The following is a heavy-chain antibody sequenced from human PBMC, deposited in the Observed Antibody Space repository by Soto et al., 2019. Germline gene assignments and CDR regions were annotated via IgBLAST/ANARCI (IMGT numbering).Heavy chain of an antibody. CDR3: ARGLGTNGLDV. CDR2: SSTYNGNT. D-gene: IGHD7-27*01. J-gene: IGHJ6*02. Sequence: QVQLLQSGAEVKKPGASVKVSCKASGYKFTTYGITWVRQAPGQGLEWVGGSSTYNGNTDYAQNLQDRVNMTTETSTSTAYLEVRSLTSDDTAVYFCARGLGTNGLDVWGQGTTVTVSS. CDR1: GYKFTTYG. V-gene: IGHV1-18*04.